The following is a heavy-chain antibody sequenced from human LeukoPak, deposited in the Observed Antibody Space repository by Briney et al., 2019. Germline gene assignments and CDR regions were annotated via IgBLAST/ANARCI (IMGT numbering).Heavy chain of an antibody. D-gene: IGHD6-19*01. CDR1: GFTFSNYA. J-gene: IGHJ2*01. Sequence: GGSLRLSCEAAGFTFSNYAMSWVRQAPGKGLEWVSGISGSGSDTYYADSVKGRFTISRDNSKNTLYLQMNSLRAEDTAVYYCARSVAVACRRIYWYFDLWGRGTLVTVSS. V-gene: IGHV3-23*01. CDR3: ARSVAVACRRIYWYFDL. CDR2: ISGSGSDT.